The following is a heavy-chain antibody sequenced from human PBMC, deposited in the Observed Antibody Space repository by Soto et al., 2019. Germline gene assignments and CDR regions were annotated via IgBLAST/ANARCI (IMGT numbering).Heavy chain of an antibody. D-gene: IGHD2-8*01. CDR1: GGSFSGYY. V-gene: IGHV4-34*01. CDR2: INHSGST. J-gene: IGHJ6*02. Sequence: SATLSLTCAVYGGSFSGYYWSWIRQPPGKGLEWIGEINHSGSTNYNPSLKSRVTISVDTSKNQFSLKLSSVTAADTAVYYCARTTRYCTNGVCYWSDYYYGMDVWGQGTTVTVSS. CDR3: ARTTRYCTNGVCYWSDYYYGMDV.